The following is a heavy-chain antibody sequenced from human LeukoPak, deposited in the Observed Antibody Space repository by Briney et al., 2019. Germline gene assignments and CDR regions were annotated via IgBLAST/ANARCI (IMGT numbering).Heavy chain of an antibody. CDR2: IYPSDSET. Sequence: RHGESLKISCKGSGYSFHTFYIGWVRQTPETGLEWMGNIYPSDSETKYKPSFQGQVTLSVDKSINTAYLRLSSLKASDTAIYYCARLIYYGSGRTYFFDSWGQGTQVTVSS. J-gene: IGHJ4*02. V-gene: IGHV5-51*01. CDR1: GYSFHTFY. D-gene: IGHD3-10*01. CDR3: ARLIYYGSGRTYFFDS.